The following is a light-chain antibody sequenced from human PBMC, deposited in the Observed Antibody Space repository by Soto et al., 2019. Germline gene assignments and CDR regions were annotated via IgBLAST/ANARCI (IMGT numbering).Light chain of an antibody. V-gene: IGKV1-9*01. J-gene: IGKJ5*01. CDR2: AVF. Sequence: DIQLTQSPSFLSASVGDRVTITCRASQGISSYLAWYQQKPGKAPKLLIYAVFSLQSGVPSRFSGSGSGTEFTLTISSLQPEDFATYSCQQLNSYPLTFGQGTRLEIK. CDR1: QGISSY. CDR3: QQLNSYPLT.